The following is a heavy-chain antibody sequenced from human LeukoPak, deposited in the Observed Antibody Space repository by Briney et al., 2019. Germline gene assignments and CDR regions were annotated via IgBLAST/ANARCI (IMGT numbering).Heavy chain of an antibody. CDR3: AREVAAADFDY. Sequence: HSGRSLRLSCAASGSTFSSYGMHWVRQAPGKGLEWVAVIWYDGSNKYYADSVKGRFTISRDNSKNTLYLQMNSLRAEDTAVYYCAREVAAADFDYWGQGTLVTVSS. J-gene: IGHJ4*02. CDR1: GSTFSSYG. V-gene: IGHV3-33*01. D-gene: IGHD6-13*01. CDR2: IWYDGSNK.